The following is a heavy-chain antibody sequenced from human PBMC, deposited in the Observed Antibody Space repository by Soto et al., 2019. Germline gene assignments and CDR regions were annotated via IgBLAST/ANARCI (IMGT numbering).Heavy chain of an antibody. Sequence: GASVKVSCKASGGTFSSYAISWVRQAPGQGLEWMGGIIPIFGTANYAQKFQGRVTITADESTSTAYMELSSLRSEDTAVYYCASTKGARDGYNYQEDYWGQGTLVTVSS. D-gene: IGHD5-12*01. J-gene: IGHJ4*02. CDR2: IIPIFGTA. V-gene: IGHV1-69*13. CDR1: GGTFSSYA. CDR3: ASTKGARDGYNYQEDY.